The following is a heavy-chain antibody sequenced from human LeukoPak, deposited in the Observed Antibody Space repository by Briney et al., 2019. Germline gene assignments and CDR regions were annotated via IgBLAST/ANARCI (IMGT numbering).Heavy chain of an antibody. CDR3: ARGSHDSSGPPEGY. CDR2: IIPIFGTG. CDR1: GGDFISYA. D-gene: IGHD3-22*01. J-gene: IGHJ4*02. Sequence: SVQASSKAAGGDFISYAISWGRRAPGQGREWMGGIIPIFGTGNYTEKFQGRVTITADEYTSKAYMELSSLRSEDTAVYYCARGSHDSSGPPEGYWGQGTLVTVSS. V-gene: IGHV1-69*01.